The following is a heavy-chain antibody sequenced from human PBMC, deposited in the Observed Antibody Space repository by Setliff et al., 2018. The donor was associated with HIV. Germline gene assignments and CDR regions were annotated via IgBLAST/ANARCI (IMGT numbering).Heavy chain of an antibody. CDR1: GGSISFGCYY. D-gene: IGHD6-13*01. J-gene: IGHJ4*02. CDR3: AREECTSWPRVHY. CDR2: MHTSGST. V-gene: IGHV4-61*02. Sequence: SETLSLTCTVSGGSISFGCYYWSWIRQPAGKGLEWIGRMHTSGSTSYSPSLKSRVTISIDTSKNQFSLELTSLIAADTAVYYCAREECTSWPRVHYWGQGAQVTVSS.